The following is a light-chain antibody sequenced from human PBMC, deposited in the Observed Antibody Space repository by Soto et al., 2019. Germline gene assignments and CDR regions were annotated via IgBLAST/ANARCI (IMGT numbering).Light chain of an antibody. CDR3: SSYRRGSTYV. V-gene: IGLV2-14*01. CDR1: SSDVGGYNY. J-gene: IGLJ1*01. Sequence: QSVLTQPRSVSGPPGQSITVSCTGTSSDVGGYNYVSWYQQHPGKAPRLMIYDVTNRPSGVSNRFSGSKSGNTASLTISGLQAEDEADYYCSSYRRGSTYVFGTGTKVTVL. CDR2: DVT.